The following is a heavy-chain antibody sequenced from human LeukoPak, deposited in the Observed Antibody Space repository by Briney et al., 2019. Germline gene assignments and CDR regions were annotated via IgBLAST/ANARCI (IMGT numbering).Heavy chain of an antibody. CDR3: ARSDYYGSGSYYRGSWFDP. Sequence: SQTLSLTCAISGDSVSSNSAAWNWIRQSPSRGLEWLGRTYYRSKWYNDYAVSVKSRITIDPDTSKNQFSLQLNSVTPEDTAVYYCARSDYYGSGSYYRGSWFDPWGQGTLVTVSS. D-gene: IGHD3-10*01. J-gene: IGHJ5*02. V-gene: IGHV6-1*01. CDR1: GDSVSSNSAA. CDR2: TYYRSKWYN.